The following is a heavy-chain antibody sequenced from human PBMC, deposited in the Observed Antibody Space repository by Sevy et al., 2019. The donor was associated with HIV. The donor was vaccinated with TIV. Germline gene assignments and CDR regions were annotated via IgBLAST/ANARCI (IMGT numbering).Heavy chain of an antibody. CDR1: GFTFSSYA. Sequence: GWSLRLSCAASGFTFSSYAMSWVRQAPGKGLEWVSAISGSGGSTYYADSVKGRFTISRDNSKNTLYLQMNSLRAEDTAVYYCARPTPRIAPSSAAFFDSWGHGTLVTVSS. D-gene: IGHD6-6*01. J-gene: IGHJ4*01. CDR3: ARPTPRIAPSSAAFFDS. V-gene: IGHV3-23*01. CDR2: ISGSGGST.